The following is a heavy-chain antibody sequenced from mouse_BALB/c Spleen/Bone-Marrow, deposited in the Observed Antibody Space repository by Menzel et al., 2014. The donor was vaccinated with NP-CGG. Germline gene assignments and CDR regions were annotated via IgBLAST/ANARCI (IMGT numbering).Heavy chain of an antibody. Sequence: DVKLVESGGGLVKPGGSLKLSCAASGFTFSSYAMSWVRQTPEKRLEWVASISSGGSTYYPDSVKGRFTISRDNARNILYLQMSSLRSEDTAMYYCAREGDGYDPAWFAYWGQGTLVTVSA. J-gene: IGHJ3*01. CDR2: ISSGGST. CDR1: GFTFSSYA. V-gene: IGHV5-6-5*01. CDR3: AREGDGYDPAWFAY. D-gene: IGHD2-2*01.